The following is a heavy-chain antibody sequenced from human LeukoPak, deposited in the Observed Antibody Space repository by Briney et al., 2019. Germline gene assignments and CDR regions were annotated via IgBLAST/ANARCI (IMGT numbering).Heavy chain of an antibody. V-gene: IGHV4-34*01. CDR3: YIAVAGIDY. CDR2: INHSGST. J-gene: IGHJ4*02. D-gene: IGHD6-19*01. CDR1: GGSFSGYY. Sequence: SETLSLTCAVYGGSFSGYYWSWIRQPPGKGLEWIGEINHSGSTNYNPSLKSRVTISVDTSKNQFSLKLSSVTAADTAVYYCYIAVAGIDYWGQGTLVTVSS.